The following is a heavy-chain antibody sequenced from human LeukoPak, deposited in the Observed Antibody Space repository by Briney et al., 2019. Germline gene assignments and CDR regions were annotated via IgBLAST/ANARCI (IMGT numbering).Heavy chain of an antibody. J-gene: IGHJ6*04. D-gene: IGHD6-19*01. CDR1: GYTFTSYG. Sequence: ASVKVSCKASGYTFTSYGISWVRQAPGQGLEWMGWISAYNGNTIYAQKLQGRVTMTTDTSTSTAYMELRSPRSDDTAVYYCARDRSSGWYYYGMDVWGKGTTVTVSS. V-gene: IGHV1-18*04. CDR2: ISAYNGNT. CDR3: ARDRSSGWYYYGMDV.